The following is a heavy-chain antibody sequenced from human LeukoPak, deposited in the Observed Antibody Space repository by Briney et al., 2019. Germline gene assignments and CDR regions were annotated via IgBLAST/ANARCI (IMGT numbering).Heavy chain of an antibody. V-gene: IGHV4-34*01. CDR3: ARYTSLQYYFDY. CDR1: GGSFSGYY. CDR2: INHSGST. Sequence: KPSETLSLTCAVYGGSFSGYYWSWIRQPPGKGLEWIGEINHSGSTNYNPSLKSRVTISVDTSKNQFSLKLSSVTAADTAVYYCARYTSLQYYFDYWGQGTLVTVSS. J-gene: IGHJ4*02.